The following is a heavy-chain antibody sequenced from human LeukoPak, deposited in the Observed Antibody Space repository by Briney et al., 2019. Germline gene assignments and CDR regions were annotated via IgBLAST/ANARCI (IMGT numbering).Heavy chain of an antibody. V-gene: IGHV4-59*08. D-gene: IGHD4-17*01. Sequence: SETLSLTCTVSGGSISSYYWSWIRQPPGKGLEWIGYIYYSGSTNYNPSLKSRVTISVDTSKNQFSLKLSSVTAADTAVYYCARAIVATVTTDYYYGMDVWGQGTTVTVSS. CDR1: GGSISSYY. CDR2: IYYSGST. CDR3: ARAIVATVTTDYYYGMDV. J-gene: IGHJ6*02.